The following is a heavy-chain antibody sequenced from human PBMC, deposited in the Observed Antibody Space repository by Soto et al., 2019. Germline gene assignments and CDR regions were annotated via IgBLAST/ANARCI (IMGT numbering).Heavy chain of an antibody. CDR1: GGTFSNYA. Sequence: QVQLVQSGAEVKMPGSSVKVSCKASGGTFSNYAISWVRQAPGQGLEWVGGIIPIFGTANYAQKFQGRVTITADHSTSSAYMELNSLRSEDTAVFYCATNPTGYHYSYYYAMDVWGQGTTVTVSS. V-gene: IGHV1-69*12. CDR3: ATNPTGYHYSYYYAMDV. D-gene: IGHD5-12*01. J-gene: IGHJ6*02. CDR2: IIPIFGTA.